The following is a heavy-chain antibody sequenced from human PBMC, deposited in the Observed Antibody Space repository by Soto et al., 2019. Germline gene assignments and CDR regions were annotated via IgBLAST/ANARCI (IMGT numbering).Heavy chain of an antibody. V-gene: IGHV3-23*01. CDR3: AKPIKDYGGVFDY. CDR1: GFTFSSYA. Sequence: GGSLRLSCAASGFTFSSYAMSWVRQAPGKGLEWVSAISASGGTTYSADSVKGRLTISRDNSKNTLYLQMNSLRAEDAAVYYCAKPIKDYGGVFDYWGQGTPVNVSS. CDR2: ISASGGTT. D-gene: IGHD4-17*01. J-gene: IGHJ4*02.